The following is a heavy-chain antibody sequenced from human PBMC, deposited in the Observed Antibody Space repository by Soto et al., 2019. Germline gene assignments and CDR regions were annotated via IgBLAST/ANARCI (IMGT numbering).Heavy chain of an antibody. V-gene: IGHV3-11*06. J-gene: IGHJ6*02. D-gene: IGHD1-1*01. CDR3: ARDPNDMDV. Sequence: VQLMESGGGLVKPGGSLRLSCAASGFTFSDYYMSWIRQAPGKGLEWVSYISAYSTYTNYADSVKGRFSISRDNADNSLYLQMNSLRADDTGVYYCARDPNDMDVWGQGTTVTVSS. CDR2: ISAYSTYT. CDR1: GFTFSDYY.